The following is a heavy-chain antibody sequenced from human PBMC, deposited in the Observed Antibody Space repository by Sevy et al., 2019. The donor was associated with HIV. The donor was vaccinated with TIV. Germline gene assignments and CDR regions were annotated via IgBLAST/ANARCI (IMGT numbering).Heavy chain of an antibody. V-gene: IGHV3-9*01. CDR2: ISWDSVSI. D-gene: IGHD3-10*01. CDR1: GFTFDEFA. Sequence: GGSLRLSCAASGFTFDEFAMHWVRQVPGKGLEWVSGISWDSVSIGYADSVKGRFTTSRDNAKKSLYLQMNSLRGEDTALYYCAKDIRYSYGRGMDVWGQGTTVTVSS. CDR3: AKDIRYSYGRGMDV. J-gene: IGHJ6*02.